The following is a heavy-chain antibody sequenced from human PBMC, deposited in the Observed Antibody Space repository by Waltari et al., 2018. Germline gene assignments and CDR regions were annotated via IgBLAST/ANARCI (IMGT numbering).Heavy chain of an antibody. V-gene: IGHV4-39*01. J-gene: IGHJ3*01. CDR2: TSDRGAT. D-gene: IGHD3-16*01. CDR3: ATYIGASIGTAAFDV. Sequence: GWDRKPPGKGLEWTATTSDRGATYNNPSLKSRVTISVDTSKNQFSLKLSSVTAADTAVYYCATYIGASIGTAAFDVWGQGTMVTVSS.